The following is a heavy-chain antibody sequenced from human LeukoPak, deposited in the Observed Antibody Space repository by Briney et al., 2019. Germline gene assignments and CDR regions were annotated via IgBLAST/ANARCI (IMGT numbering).Heavy chain of an antibody. J-gene: IGHJ5*02. CDR2: IYYSGST. CDR1: GGSVSSGSYY. Sequence: SETLSLTCTVSGGSVSSGSYYWSWIRQPPGKRLEWIGYIYYSGSTNYNPSLKSRVTISVDTSKNQFSLKLSSVTAADTAVYYCARSHEFDPWGQGTLVTVSS. V-gene: IGHV4-61*01. CDR3: ARSHEFDP.